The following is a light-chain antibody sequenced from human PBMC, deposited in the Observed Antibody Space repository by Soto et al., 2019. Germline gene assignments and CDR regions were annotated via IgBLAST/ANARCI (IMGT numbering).Light chain of an antibody. V-gene: IGLV1-40*01. J-gene: IGLJ3*02. CDR3: CSYVGSSTPWV. CDR2: GNS. Sequence: QSVLTQPPSVSGAPGQRVTISCTGSSSNIGAGYDVHWYQQLPGTAPKLLIYGNSNRPSGVPDRFSGSKSGTSASLAITGLQAEDEADYYCCSYVGSSTPWVFGGGTKLTVL. CDR1: SSNIGAGYD.